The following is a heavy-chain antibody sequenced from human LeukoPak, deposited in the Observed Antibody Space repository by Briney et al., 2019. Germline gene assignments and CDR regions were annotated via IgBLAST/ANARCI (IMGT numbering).Heavy chain of an antibody. D-gene: IGHD2-15*01. Sequence: ASVKVSCKASGYTFTSYGISWVRQAPGQGLEWMGWISAYNGNTNYAQKLQGRVTMTTDISTSTAYMELRSLRSDDTAVYYCARGQTKIVVGTLYYMDVWGKGTTVTVSS. CDR3: ARGQTKIVVGTLYYMDV. CDR2: ISAYNGNT. J-gene: IGHJ6*03. CDR1: GYTFTSYG. V-gene: IGHV1-18*01.